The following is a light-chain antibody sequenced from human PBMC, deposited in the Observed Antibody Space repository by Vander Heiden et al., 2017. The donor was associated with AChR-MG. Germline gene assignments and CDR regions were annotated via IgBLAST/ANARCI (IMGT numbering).Light chain of an antibody. CDR2: GAS. J-gene: IGKJ4*01. V-gene: IGKV3-15*01. CDR3: QQYNNWPLPLT. CDR1: QSGGNN. Sequence: EIVMTQSPATLSVSSGERATLFCRASQSGGNNVAWYQHKPGRAPRLLIFGASTGATGIPARVSGSGSGTEFTLTISSLQSEDFAIDYCQQYNNWPLPLTFGGGTKVEI.